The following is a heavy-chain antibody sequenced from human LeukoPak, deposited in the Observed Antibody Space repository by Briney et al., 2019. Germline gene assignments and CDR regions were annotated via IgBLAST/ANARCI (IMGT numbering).Heavy chain of an antibody. D-gene: IGHD3-10*01. CDR3: ARDRDLGKRRHYYGSGSYRPQHYYYYMDV. V-gene: IGHV3-23*01. J-gene: IGHJ6*03. CDR2: ISGSGGST. Sequence: GGSLRLSCAASGFTFSSYGMSWVRQAPGKGLDWVSSISGSGGSTYYADSVKGRFTISRDNSKNTLYLQMNSLRAEDTAVYYCARDRDLGKRRHYYGSGSYRPQHYYYYMDVWGKGTTVTISS. CDR1: GFTFSSYG.